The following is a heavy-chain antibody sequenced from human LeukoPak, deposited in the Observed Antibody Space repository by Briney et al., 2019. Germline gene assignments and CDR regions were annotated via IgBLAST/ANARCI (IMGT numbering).Heavy chain of an antibody. D-gene: IGHD3-10*01. J-gene: IGHJ2*01. CDR2: IHHSGST. Sequence: PSETLSLTCAVSGYSINSGYYWGWIRQPPGKGLEWIASIHHSGSTHYNPSLKSRVTISVDTSKNQFSLKLSSVTAADTAVYYCARLVRGVGYWHFDLWGRGTLVTVSS. CDR3: ARLVRGVGYWHFDL. CDR1: GYSINSGYY. V-gene: IGHV4-38-2*01.